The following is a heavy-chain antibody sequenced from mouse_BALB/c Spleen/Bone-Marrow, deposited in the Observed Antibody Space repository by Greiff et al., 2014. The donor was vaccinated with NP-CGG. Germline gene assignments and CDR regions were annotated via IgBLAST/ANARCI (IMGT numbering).Heavy chain of an antibody. CDR1: GYNFTTHW. V-gene: IGHV1-87*01. CDR3: ARGGYGYHWYFDV. CDR2: IYPGDGDT. Sequence: VKLMESGAELARPGASVKLSCKASGYNFTTHWMQWVKQRPGQGLEWIGAIYPGDGDTRYTQKFKGKATLTADKSSSTAYMQLSDLASEDSAVYYCARGGYGYHWYFDVWGAGTTVTVSS. J-gene: IGHJ1*01. D-gene: IGHD1-2*01.